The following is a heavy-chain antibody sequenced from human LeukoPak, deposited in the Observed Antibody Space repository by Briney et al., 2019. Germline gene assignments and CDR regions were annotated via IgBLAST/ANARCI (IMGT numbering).Heavy chain of an antibody. CDR1: GFTFSSYW. CDR3: ARGQRSAPIVSSSWFYFDY. J-gene: IGHJ4*02. CDR2: IKQDGSGK. Sequence: GSLRLSCAASGFTFSSYWMSWVRQAPGKGLEWVANIKQDGSGKYYVDSVKGRFTISRDNAKNSLYLQMNSLRAEDTAVYYCARGQRSAPIVSSSWFYFDYWGQGTLVTVSS. V-gene: IGHV3-7*01. D-gene: IGHD6-13*01.